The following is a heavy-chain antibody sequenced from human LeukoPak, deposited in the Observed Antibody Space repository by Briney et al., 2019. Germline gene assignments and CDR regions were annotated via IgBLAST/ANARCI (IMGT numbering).Heavy chain of an antibody. J-gene: IGHJ1*01. CDR1: GYTFTGYY. Sequence: GASVKVSCKASGYTFTGYYMHWVRQAPGQGLEWMGWINPNSGGTNYAQKFQGRVTMTRDTSISTAYMELSRLRSDDTAVYYCARTSAVAGRRYFQHWGQGTLVTVPS. CDR2: INPNSGGT. V-gene: IGHV1-2*02. CDR3: ARTSAVAGRRYFQH. D-gene: IGHD6-19*01.